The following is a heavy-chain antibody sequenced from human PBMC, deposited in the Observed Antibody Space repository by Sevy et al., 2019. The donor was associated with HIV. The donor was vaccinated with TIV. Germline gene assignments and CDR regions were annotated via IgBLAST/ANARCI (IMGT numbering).Heavy chain of an antibody. D-gene: IGHD3-22*01. Sequence: GGSLRLSCAASGFTFSNAWMSWVRQAPGKGLEWVGRIKSKTDGGTTDYAAPVKGRFTISRDDSKNTLYLQMNSLKTADTAVYYCTTGSRNYYDSSGYAFDIWGQGTMVTVSS. V-gene: IGHV3-15*01. CDR3: TTGSRNYYDSSGYAFDI. CDR1: GFTFSNAW. J-gene: IGHJ3*02. CDR2: IKSKTDGGTT.